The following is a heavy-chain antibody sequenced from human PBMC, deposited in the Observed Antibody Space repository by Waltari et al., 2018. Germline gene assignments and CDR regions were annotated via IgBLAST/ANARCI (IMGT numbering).Heavy chain of an antibody. J-gene: IGHJ4*02. Sequence: EEQLVESGGGLVQPGGSLRLSCVASGSIFSNYLMHWVRQVPGKGLVWVSRISEDGSVANYADSVQGRFTVSRDNARNTLYLQMDSLRVEDTAVYYCARHLHYWGQGTLVTVSS. CDR3: ARHLHY. CDR2: ISEDGSVA. V-gene: IGHV3-74*01. CDR1: GSIFSNYL.